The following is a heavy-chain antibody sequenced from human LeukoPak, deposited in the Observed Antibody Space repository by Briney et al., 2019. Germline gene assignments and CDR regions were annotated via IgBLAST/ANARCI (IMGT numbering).Heavy chain of an antibody. V-gene: IGHV3-21*01. CDR3: ARALIFEMATISGGGAFDI. D-gene: IGHD5-24*01. CDR1: AFIFNNAW. CDR2: ISSSSSYI. Sequence: GGSLRLSCATSAFIFNNAWMSWVRQAPGKGLEWVSSISSSSSYIYYADSVKGRFTISRDNAKNSLYLQMNSLRAEDTAVYYCARALIFEMATISGGGAFDIWGQGTMVTVSS. J-gene: IGHJ3*02.